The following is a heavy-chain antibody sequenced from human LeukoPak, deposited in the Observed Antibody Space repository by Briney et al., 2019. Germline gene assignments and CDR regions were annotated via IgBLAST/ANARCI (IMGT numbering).Heavy chain of an antibody. CDR2: IYYSGST. CDR1: GGSISSGGYS. J-gene: IGHJ6*03. V-gene: IGHV4-30-4*07. Sequence: TLSLTCAVSGGSISSGGYSWSWIRQPPGKGLEWIGYIYYSGSTYYNPSLKSRVTISVDTSKNQFSLKLSSVTAADTAVYYCAREPYYYDSSGYYYYCYYMDVWGKGTTVTISS. D-gene: IGHD3-22*01. CDR3: AREPYYYDSSGYYYYCYYMDV.